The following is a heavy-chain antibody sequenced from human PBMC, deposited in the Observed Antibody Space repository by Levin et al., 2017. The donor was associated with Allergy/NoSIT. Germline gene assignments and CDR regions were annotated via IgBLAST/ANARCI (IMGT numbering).Heavy chain of an antibody. J-gene: IGHJ3*02. CDR3: ARLVVAAINAFDI. Sequence: SVKVSCKASGGTFSSYAISWVRQAPGQGLEWMGGIIPIFGTANYAQKFQGRVTITADKSTSTAYMELSSLRSEDTAVYYCARLVVAAINAFDIWGQGTMVTVSS. D-gene: IGHD2-15*01. CDR2: IIPIFGTA. V-gene: IGHV1-69*06. CDR1: GGTFSSYA.